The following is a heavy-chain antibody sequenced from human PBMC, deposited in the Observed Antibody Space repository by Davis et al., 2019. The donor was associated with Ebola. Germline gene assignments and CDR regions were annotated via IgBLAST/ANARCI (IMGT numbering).Heavy chain of an antibody. CDR3: VKDQWLWFGELSFDY. CDR2: ISSNGGST. V-gene: IGHV3-64D*06. Sequence: PGGSLRLSCAASGFTFSSYSMNWVRQAPGKGLEYVSAISSNGGSTYYADSVKGRFTISRDNSKNTLYLQMSSLRAEDTAVYYCVKDQWLWFGELSFDYWGQGTLVTVSS. J-gene: IGHJ4*02. D-gene: IGHD3-10*01. CDR1: GFTFSSYS.